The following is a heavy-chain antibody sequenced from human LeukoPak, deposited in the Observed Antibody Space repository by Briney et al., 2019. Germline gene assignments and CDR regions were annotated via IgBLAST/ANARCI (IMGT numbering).Heavy chain of an antibody. CDR1: GFTISSYG. J-gene: IGHJ5*02. Sequence: GRSLRLSCAASGFTISSYGMHWVRQAPGKGLEWVAVISYDGSNKYYADSVKGRFTISRDNSKNTLYLQMNSLRAEDTAVYYCAKPKIQGYSSKYNWFDPWGQGTLVTVSS. V-gene: IGHV3-30*18. CDR2: ISYDGSNK. CDR3: AKPKIQGYSSKYNWFDP. D-gene: IGHD6-13*01.